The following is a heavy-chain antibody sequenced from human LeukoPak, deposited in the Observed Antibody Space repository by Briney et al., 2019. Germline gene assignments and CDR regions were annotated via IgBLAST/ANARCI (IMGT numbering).Heavy chain of an antibody. Sequence: SVKVSCKASGGTFSSYAISWVRQAPGQGLEWTGGIIPIFGTANYAQKFQGRVRITTDESTSTAYMELSSLRSEDTAVYYCARWGDYYYDSSGYSGWGQGTLVTVSS. D-gene: IGHD3-22*01. CDR1: GGTFSSYA. CDR2: IIPIFGTA. J-gene: IGHJ4*02. V-gene: IGHV1-69*05. CDR3: ARWGDYYYDSSGYSG.